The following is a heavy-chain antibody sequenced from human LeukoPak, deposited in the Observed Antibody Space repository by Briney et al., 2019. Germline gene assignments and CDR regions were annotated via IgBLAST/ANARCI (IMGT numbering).Heavy chain of an antibody. Sequence: PGGSLRLSCAASGFTFSSYSMNWVRQAPGKGLEWVSSISSSSSYIYYADSVKGRFTISRDNAKNSLYLQMNSLRAEDTAVYYCARIIAARLFPNYYYYMDVWGKGTTVTVSS. D-gene: IGHD6-6*01. J-gene: IGHJ6*03. CDR3: ARIIAARLFPNYYYYMDV. V-gene: IGHV3-21*01. CDR1: GFTFSSYS. CDR2: ISSSSSYI.